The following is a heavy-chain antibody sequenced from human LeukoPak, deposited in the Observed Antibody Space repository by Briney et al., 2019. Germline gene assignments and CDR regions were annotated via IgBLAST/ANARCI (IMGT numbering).Heavy chain of an antibody. CDR3: AREAPFDY. Sequence: GGSLRLSCAASGFTFSGSAMHWVRQAPGKGLEWVAFISYDGSNKYYADSVKGRFTISRDNSKNTLYLQMNSLTTEDTAVCYCAREAPFDYWGQGTLVTVSS. CDR1: GFTFSGSA. V-gene: IGHV3-30*04. J-gene: IGHJ4*02. CDR2: ISYDGSNK.